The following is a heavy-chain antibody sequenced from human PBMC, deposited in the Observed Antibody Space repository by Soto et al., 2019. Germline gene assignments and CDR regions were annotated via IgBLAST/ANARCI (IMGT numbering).Heavy chain of an antibody. Sequence: SETLSLTCTVSGGSISSYYWSWIRQPPGKGLEWIGYIYYSGSTNYNPSLKSRVTISVDTSKNQFSLKLSSVAAADTAVYYCARFDGYYGMDVWGQGTKVTVSS. CDR3: ARFDGYYGMDV. D-gene: IGHD3-9*01. CDR1: GGSISSYY. CDR2: IYYSGST. J-gene: IGHJ6*02. V-gene: IGHV4-59*01.